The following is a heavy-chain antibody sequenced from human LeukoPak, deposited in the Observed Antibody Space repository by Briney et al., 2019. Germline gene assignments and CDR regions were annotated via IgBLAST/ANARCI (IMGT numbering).Heavy chain of an antibody. V-gene: IGHV3-30*18. CDR1: GFTFSSYG. CDR3: AKGRGRGYSGYDLDY. Sequence: PGRSLRLSCAASGFTFSSYGMHWVRQAPGKGLEWVAVISYDGSNKYYADSVKGRFTISRDNSKNTLYLQINSLRAGDTAVYYCAKGRGRGYSGYDLDYWGQGTLVTVSS. D-gene: IGHD5-12*01. CDR2: ISYDGSNK. J-gene: IGHJ4*02.